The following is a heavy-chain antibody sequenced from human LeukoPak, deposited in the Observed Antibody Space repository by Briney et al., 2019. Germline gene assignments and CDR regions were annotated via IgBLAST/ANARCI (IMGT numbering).Heavy chain of an antibody. D-gene: IGHD3/OR15-3a*01. J-gene: IGHJ6*03. CDR1: GFTFSSYA. V-gene: IGHV3-23*01. CDR2: ISGSGGST. CDR3: AKARGDWLPNGGYYMDV. Sequence: GGSLRLSCAASGFTFSSYAMSWVRQAPGKELEWVSAISGSGGSTYYADSVKGRFTISRDNSKNTLYLQMNSLRAEDTAVYYCAKARGDWLPNGGYYMDVWGKGTTVTVSS.